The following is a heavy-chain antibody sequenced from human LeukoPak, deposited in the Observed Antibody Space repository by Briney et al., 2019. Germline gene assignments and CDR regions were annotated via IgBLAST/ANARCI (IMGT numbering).Heavy chain of an antibody. CDR2: ISYDGSKK. Sequence: GGSLRLSCTGSGFTFNNYAVHWVRQAPGRGLEWVAIISYDGSKKYYGGSVKGRLTISRDNSKNTVYLQMSNLRADDTAVYYCARDREWGPFYFDFWGQGTLVTVSS. V-gene: IGHV3-30*04. CDR1: GFTFNNYA. D-gene: IGHD3-3*01. CDR3: ARDREWGPFYFDF. J-gene: IGHJ4*02.